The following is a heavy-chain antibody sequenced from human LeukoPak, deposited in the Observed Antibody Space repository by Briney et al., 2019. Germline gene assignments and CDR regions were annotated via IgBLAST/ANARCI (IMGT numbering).Heavy chain of an antibody. D-gene: IGHD1-1*01. CDR3: ARHPSWRYYYYGMDV. Sequence: GESLKISCKGSGYSFTNYWIGWVRQMPGKGLEWMGIIYPGDSDTRYRPSFQGQVTISADKSISTAYLQWSSLKASDTAMYYCARHPSWRYYYYGMDVWGQGTTVTVSS. CDR1: GYSFTNYW. CDR2: IYPGDSDT. V-gene: IGHV5-51*01. J-gene: IGHJ6*02.